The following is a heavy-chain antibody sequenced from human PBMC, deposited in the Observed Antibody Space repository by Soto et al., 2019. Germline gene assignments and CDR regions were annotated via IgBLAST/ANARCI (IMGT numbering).Heavy chain of an antibody. V-gene: IGHV4-31*03. CDR2: IYYTGST. Sequence: QVQLQESGPGLVKPSQTLFLTCTVSGGSITSGGYYWNWIRQHPEKGLEWIGHIYYTGSTHYNPSLRSRTATSLDTSKNHFSLMLSSVTAADTAVYYCARSGSRYGANSFDIWGQGTMVTVSS. CDR3: ARSGSRYGANSFDI. J-gene: IGHJ3*02. D-gene: IGHD1-26*01. CDR1: GGSITSGGYY.